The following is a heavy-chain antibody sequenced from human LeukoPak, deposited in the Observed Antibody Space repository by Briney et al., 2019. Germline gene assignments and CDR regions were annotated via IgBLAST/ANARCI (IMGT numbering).Heavy chain of an antibody. CDR1: GLPFSSYA. CDR3: ARDSNCGGNCYSGINIFDI. J-gene: IGHJ3*02. D-gene: IGHD2-21*02. CDR2: IWYDGSNE. Sequence: GGSLRLSCAASGLPFSSYAMHWVGQPPARGRDGVAFIWYDGSNEYYVDSVKGRFTISRDNSKNTVYLQMNSLRVEDTAVYYCARDSNCGGNCYSGINIFDIWGQGTMVTVSS. V-gene: IGHV3-33*01.